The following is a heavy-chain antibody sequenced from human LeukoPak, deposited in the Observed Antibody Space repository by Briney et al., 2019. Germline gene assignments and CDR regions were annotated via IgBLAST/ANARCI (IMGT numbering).Heavy chain of an antibody. D-gene: IGHD3-22*01. CDR2: ISGSGGST. J-gene: IGHJ4*02. CDR3: AKRVRIVALGAFDY. CDR1: GFSFTNTW. V-gene: IGHV3-23*01. Sequence: GGSLRLSCAVSGFSFTNTWMTWVRQAPGKGLEWVSAISGSGGSTYYADSVKGRFTISRDNSKNTLYLQMNSLRAEDTAVYYCAKRVRIVALGAFDYWGQGTLVTVSS.